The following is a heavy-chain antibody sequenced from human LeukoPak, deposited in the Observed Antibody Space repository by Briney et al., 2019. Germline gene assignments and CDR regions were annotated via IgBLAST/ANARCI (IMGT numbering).Heavy chain of an antibody. J-gene: IGHJ5*02. CDR1: GFTFSSYS. D-gene: IGHD6-6*01. V-gene: IGHV3-48*04. CDR3: ARGGGEYSSSPNWFDP. CDR2: ISSGSSSI. Sequence: PGGSLRLSCAASGFTFSSYSMNWVRQAPGKGLEWVSYISSGSSSIFYADSVKGRFTISRDNAKNSLYLQMDSLRAEDTAVYYCARGGGEYSSSPNWFDPWGQGTLVTVSS.